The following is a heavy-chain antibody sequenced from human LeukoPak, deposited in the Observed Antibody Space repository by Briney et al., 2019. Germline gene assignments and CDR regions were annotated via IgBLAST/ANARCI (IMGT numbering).Heavy chain of an antibody. V-gene: IGHV3-33*01. D-gene: IGHD2-15*01. CDR1: GYTFTGYY. Sequence: SCKASGYTFTGYYMHWVRQAPGKGLEWVAVIWYDGSNNYYADSVKGRFTISRDNSKNTLYLQMNSLRAEDTAVYYCARAGGSGDFDYWGQGTLVTVSS. J-gene: IGHJ4*02. CDR2: IWYDGSNN. CDR3: ARAGGSGDFDY.